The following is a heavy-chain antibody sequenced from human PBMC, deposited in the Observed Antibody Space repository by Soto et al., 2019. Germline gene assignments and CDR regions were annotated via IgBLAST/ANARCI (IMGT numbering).Heavy chain of an antibody. CDR2: IIPIFGTA. CDR1: GGTFSSYA. CDR3: ARGYSGSYYSVWNGCDY. Sequence: QVQLVQSGAEVKKPGSSVKVSCKASGGTFSSYAISWVRQAPGQGLEWRGGIIPIFGTANYAQKLQGRVTIPADKSTSTAYMELSSLRSEDTAVYYCARGYSGSYYSVWNGCDYWGQVTLVTVSS. J-gene: IGHJ4*02. V-gene: IGHV1-69*06. D-gene: IGHD1-26*01.